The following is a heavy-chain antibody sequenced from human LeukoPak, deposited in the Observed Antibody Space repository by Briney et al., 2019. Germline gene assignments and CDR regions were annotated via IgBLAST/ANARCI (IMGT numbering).Heavy chain of an antibody. CDR2: IYYSGST. CDR1: VGSVTRVSNY. D-gene: IGHD2-15*01. V-gene: IGHV4-61*01. Sequence: PSETLSLTCTVSVGSVTRVSNYWSWIRQPRGEGLVWIGYIYYSGSTTYNPSLESRVTISGDTSKTQFSLKMRSVTAADTAVYYCTREALGFCGVGSCVHWFDPWGKGTLVTVSS. J-gene: IGHJ5*02. CDR3: TREALGFCGVGSCVHWFDP.